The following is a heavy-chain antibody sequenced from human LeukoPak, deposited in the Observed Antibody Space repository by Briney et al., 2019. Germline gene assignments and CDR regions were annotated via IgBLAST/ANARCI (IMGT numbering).Heavy chain of an antibody. Sequence: SETLSLTCTVSGDSISSGYYWGWIRQPPGRGLEWIGSIHHSGSSYYNPSLKSRVTISVDTSKNQFSLKLSSVTAADTAVHYCARYYDGSGSPRFDPWGQGTLVPVSS. V-gene: IGHV4-38-2*02. D-gene: IGHD3-22*01. CDR2: IHHSGSS. CDR3: ARYYDGSGSPRFDP. J-gene: IGHJ5*02. CDR1: GDSISSGYY.